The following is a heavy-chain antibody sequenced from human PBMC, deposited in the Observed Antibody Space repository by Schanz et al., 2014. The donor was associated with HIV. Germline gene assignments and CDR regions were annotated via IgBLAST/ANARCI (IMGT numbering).Heavy chain of an antibody. D-gene: IGHD6-13*01. CDR2: ISATGGST. V-gene: IGHV3-23*01. J-gene: IGHJ5*02. CDR3: AKDKSRHTYSSSSRFDP. Sequence: QLLESGGGLEQPGGSLRLSCAASGFTFKSYAMSWVRQAPGKGLEWVSAISATGGSTYYADSVKGRFTISRDNSKNTLYLQMNSLRPEDTAVYYCAKDKSRHTYSSSSRFDPWGQGTLVTVSS. CDR1: GFTFKSYA.